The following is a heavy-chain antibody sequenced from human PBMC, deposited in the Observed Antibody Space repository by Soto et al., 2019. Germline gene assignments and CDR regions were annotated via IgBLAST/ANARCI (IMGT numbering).Heavy chain of an antibody. CDR3: ARTPYYDILADY. V-gene: IGHV3-7*03. CDR1: GFTFDTYW. Sequence: EVQLVESGGGLVQPGGSLRLSCAASGFTFDTYWMAWVRQAPGKGLEWVANMKHDGSEKYYVDSVKGRFTISRDNTKNSLYLQMTSLRADDTAMYYCARTPYYDILADYWGQGTLLTVSS. D-gene: IGHD3-9*01. CDR2: MKHDGSEK. J-gene: IGHJ4*02.